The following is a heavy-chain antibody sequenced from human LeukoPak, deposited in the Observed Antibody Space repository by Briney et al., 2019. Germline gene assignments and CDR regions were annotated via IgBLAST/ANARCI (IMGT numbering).Heavy chain of an antibody. Sequence: SETLSLTCTVSGGSITGYYWSWIRQPAGKGLEWIGRISTSGSTDYNPSLKSRVTLSVDTSKNQFSLNLSSVTAADTAVYYCASYHGSGVDYWGQGTLVTVSS. CDR3: ASYHGSGVDY. CDR1: GGSITGYY. J-gene: IGHJ4*02. CDR2: ISTSGST. V-gene: IGHV4-4*07. D-gene: IGHD3-10*01.